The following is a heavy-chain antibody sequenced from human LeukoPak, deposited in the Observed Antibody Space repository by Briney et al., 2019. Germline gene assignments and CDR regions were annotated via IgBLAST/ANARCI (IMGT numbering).Heavy chain of an antibody. V-gene: IGHV3-7*04. CDR3: ARGHYGMDV. CDR2: IKQDGSET. J-gene: IGHJ6*02. CDR1: GFKFKSYW. Sequence: GGSLRLSCAVSGFKFKSYWMTWVRQAPGKGLEWVATIKQDGSETYYVDSVKGRGTIARDNAKNSLYLQMSSLRAEDTAVYYCARGHYGMDVWGQGTTVIVSS.